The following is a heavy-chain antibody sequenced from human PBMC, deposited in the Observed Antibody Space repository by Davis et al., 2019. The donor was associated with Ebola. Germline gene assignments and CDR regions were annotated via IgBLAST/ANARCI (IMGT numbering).Heavy chain of an antibody. J-gene: IGHJ4*02. CDR1: GFTFSSYA. Sequence: PGGSLRLSCAASGFTFSSYAMHWVRQAPGKGLEWVSTVSSSGGVMDYADSVKGRFTISRDNSKNTVYLQMNSLRAEDTALYYCAKDFSTGWHFDYWGQGTLVTVSS. V-gene: IGHV3-23*01. CDR3: AKDFSTGWHFDY. D-gene: IGHD6-19*01. CDR2: VSSSGGVM.